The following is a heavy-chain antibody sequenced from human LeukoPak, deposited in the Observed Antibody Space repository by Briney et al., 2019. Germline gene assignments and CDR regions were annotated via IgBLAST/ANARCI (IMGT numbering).Heavy chain of an antibody. CDR1: GGSLSGNF. Sequence: SETLSLTCAVYGGSLSGNFWSWIRQPPGKGLEWIGEISHSGSANYSPSLKSRLTISVDTSKNQFSLRLSSVTAADTAVYYCARGHTLGGYYKQKYYYYGMDVWGQGTTVTVSS. V-gene: IGHV4-34*01. CDR2: ISHSGSA. D-gene: IGHD3-9*01. CDR3: ARGHTLGGYYKQKYYYYGMDV. J-gene: IGHJ6*02.